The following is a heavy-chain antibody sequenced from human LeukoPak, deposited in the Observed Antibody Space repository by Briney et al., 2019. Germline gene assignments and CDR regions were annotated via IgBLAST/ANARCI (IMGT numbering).Heavy chain of an antibody. J-gene: IGHJ4*02. Sequence: ASVKVSCKASGYTFTGCYMHWVRQAPGQGLEWMGWINPNSGGTNYAQKFQGRVTMTRDTSISTAYMELSRLRSDDTAVYYCARDPPGGDSGSYAFDYWGQGTLVTVSS. V-gene: IGHV1-2*02. D-gene: IGHD1-26*01. CDR1: GYTFTGCY. CDR2: INPNSGGT. CDR3: ARDPPGGDSGSYAFDY.